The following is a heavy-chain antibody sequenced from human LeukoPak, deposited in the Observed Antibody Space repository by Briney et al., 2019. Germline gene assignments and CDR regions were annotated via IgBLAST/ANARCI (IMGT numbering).Heavy chain of an antibody. Sequence: SETLSLTCTVSGGSISSGSYYWSWIRQPAGKGLEWIGRIYTSGSPNYNPSLKSRVTISVDTSKNQFSLKLSSVTAADTAVYYCARQRGYSYGYVGAFDIWGQGTMVTVSS. CDR3: ARQRGYSYGYVGAFDI. V-gene: IGHV4-61*02. J-gene: IGHJ3*02. CDR1: GGSISSGSYY. CDR2: IYTSGSP. D-gene: IGHD5-18*01.